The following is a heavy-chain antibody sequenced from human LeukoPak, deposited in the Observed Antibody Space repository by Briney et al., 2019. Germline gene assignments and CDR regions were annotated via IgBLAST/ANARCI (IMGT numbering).Heavy chain of an antibody. J-gene: IGHJ4*02. D-gene: IGHD6-13*01. V-gene: IGHV3-53*01. Sequence: GGSLRLSCAASGFTFTSYAMSWVRQAPGKGLEWVSVIYSGGSTYYADSVQGRFTISRDNSKNTLYVQMNSLRAEDTAVYYCARGRGSSWWLFDFWGQGTLVTVSA. CDR2: IYSGGST. CDR3: ARGRGSSWWLFDF. CDR1: GFTFTSYA.